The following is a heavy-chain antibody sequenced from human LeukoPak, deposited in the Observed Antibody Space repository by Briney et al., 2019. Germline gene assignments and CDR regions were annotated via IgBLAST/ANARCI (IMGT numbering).Heavy chain of an antibody. CDR2: IYYSGST. D-gene: IGHD2-8*02. Sequence: SETLSLTCTVSGGSISSYYRSWIRQPPGKGLEWIGYIYYSGSTNYNPSLKSRVTISVDTSKNQFSLKLTSVTAADTAIYYCASTGAYYYYYYMDVWGKGTTVTVSS. CDR1: GGSISSYY. V-gene: IGHV4-59*01. J-gene: IGHJ6*03. CDR3: ASTGAYYYYYYMDV.